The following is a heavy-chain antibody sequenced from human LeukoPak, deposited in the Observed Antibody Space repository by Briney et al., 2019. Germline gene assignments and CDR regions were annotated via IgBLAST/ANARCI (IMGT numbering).Heavy chain of an antibody. J-gene: IGHJ5*02. V-gene: IGHV4-59*08. CDR1: GGSISSDY. D-gene: IGHD4-11*01. CDR2: IYYSGST. Sequence: SETLSLTCTVSGGSISSDYWSWIRQPPGKGLEWIGYIYYSGSTNYNPSLKSRVTISVDTSKNQFSLKLSSVTAADTAVYYCARLGPSNPNWFYPWGQGTLVTVSS. CDR3: ARLGPSNPNWFYP.